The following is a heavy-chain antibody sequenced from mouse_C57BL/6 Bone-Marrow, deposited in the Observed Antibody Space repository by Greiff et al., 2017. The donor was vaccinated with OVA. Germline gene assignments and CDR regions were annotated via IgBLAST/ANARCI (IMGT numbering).Heavy chain of an antibody. CDR1: GFTFSDFY. V-gene: IGHV5-12*01. CDR2: ISNGGGST. J-gene: IGHJ4*01. CDR3: ARLDAMDY. Sequence: DVMLVESGGGLVQPGGSLKLSCEASGFTFSDFYMYWIRQTPEKRLEWVAYISNGGGSTYYPDTVKGRFTISRDNAKNTLYLQMSRLKSEDTAMYYCARLDAMDYWGQGTSVTVSS.